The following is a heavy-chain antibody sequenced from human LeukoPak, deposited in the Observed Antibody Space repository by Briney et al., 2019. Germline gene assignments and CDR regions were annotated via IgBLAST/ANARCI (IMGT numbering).Heavy chain of an antibody. D-gene: IGHD2-2*02. V-gene: IGHV3-23*01. CDR1: GFTFSSYA. J-gene: IGHJ6*03. CDR2: ISGSGGST. Sequence: HPGGSLRLSCAASGFTFSSYAMSWVRQAPGKGLEWVSAISGSGGSTYYADSVKGRFTISRDNSKNTLYLQMNSLRAEDTAVYYCARLYCSSTSCYTAVLPPYYYYYYMDVWGKGTTVTVSS. CDR3: ARLYCSSTSCYTAVLPPYYYYYYMDV.